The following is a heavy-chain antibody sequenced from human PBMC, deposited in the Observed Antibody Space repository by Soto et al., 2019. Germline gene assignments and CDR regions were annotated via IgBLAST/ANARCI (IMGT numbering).Heavy chain of an antibody. J-gene: IGHJ4*02. CDR1: GGFIGRTQPQ. CDR3: ARLPDVMVREFYFDS. CDR2: VHYTGQT. Sequence: TQSLTFSFFGGFIGRTQPQSGWKRQPPGKGFEWIGIVHYTGQTYYNPSLKSRVTVSVDTSQNQFSLRLTSVTAADTSVYYCARLPDVMVREFYFDSWGQGTLVTVSS. V-gene: IGHV4-39*01. D-gene: IGHD3-10*01.